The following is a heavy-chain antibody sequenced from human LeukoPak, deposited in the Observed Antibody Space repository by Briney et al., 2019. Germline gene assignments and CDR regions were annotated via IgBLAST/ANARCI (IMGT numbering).Heavy chain of an antibody. J-gene: IGHJ4*02. CDR3: ARVPGYYDSSGYYYVFDY. CDR2: INPSGGST. D-gene: IGHD3-22*01. Sequence: GASVKVSCKASGYTFTSYYMHWVRQAPGQGLEWMGIINPSGGSTSYAQKFQGRVTMTRDMSTSTVYMELSSLRSEDTAVYYCARVPGYYDSSGYYYVFDYWGQGTLVTVSS. V-gene: IGHV1-46*01. CDR1: GYTFTSYY.